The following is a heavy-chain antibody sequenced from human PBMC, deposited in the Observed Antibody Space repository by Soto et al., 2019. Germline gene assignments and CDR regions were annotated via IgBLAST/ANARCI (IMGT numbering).Heavy chain of an antibody. CDR3: ARSTAGGYYYYGMDV. D-gene: IGHD2-8*02. CDR2: IIPIFGTA. Sequence: ASVKVSCKASGRTFSSYAISWVRQAPGQGLEWMGGIIPIFGTANYAQKFQGRVTITADESTSTAYMELSSLRSEDTAVYYCARSTAGGYYYYGMDVWGQGTTVTVSS. CDR1: GRTFSSYA. V-gene: IGHV1-69*13. J-gene: IGHJ6*02.